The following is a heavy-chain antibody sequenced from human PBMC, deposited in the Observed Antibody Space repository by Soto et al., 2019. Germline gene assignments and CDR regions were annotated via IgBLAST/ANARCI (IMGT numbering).Heavy chain of an antibody. V-gene: IGHV3-21*01. CDR3: VRDVNYYGSIGNRDY. CDR2: ISSTSTYI. Sequence: EVQLVESGGGLVKPGGSLRLSCAASGFTFSTYSMHWVRQAPGKGLEWVSSISSTSTYIYYADSVKGRCTISRDNANHSLYLQMNSLRGEDTAVYYCVRDVNYYGSIGNRDYWGPGALVTVSS. CDR1: GFTFSTYS. J-gene: IGHJ4*02. D-gene: IGHD3-22*01.